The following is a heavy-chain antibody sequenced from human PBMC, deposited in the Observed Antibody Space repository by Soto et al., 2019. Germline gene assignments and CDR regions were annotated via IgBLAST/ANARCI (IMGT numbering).Heavy chain of an antibody. CDR1: GYSFTSYW. CDR2: IYPGDSDT. V-gene: IGHV5-51*01. J-gene: IGHJ6*02. CDR3: ARQVAGNFEDYYYGMDV. Sequence: PGESLKISCKGSGYSFTSYWIGWVRQMPGKGLEWMWIIYPGDSDTRYSPSFQGQVTISADKSISTAYLQWSSLKASDTAMYYCARQVAGNFEDYYYGMDVWGQGTTVTVSS. D-gene: IGHD6-19*01.